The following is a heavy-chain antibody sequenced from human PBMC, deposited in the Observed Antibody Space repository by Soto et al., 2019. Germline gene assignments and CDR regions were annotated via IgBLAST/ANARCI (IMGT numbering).Heavy chain of an antibody. CDR1: GFAFNTAW. Sequence: VQLVESGGGLVKPGGSLRLSCAASGFAFNTAWMTWVRQAPGKGLECIGRIKSNTDGGTTDYIAPVKGRFTISRDDSENTLYLQMNSLKTDDTAVYYCTTGGGDYEGGHYYYMDVWGKGTTVTVSS. V-gene: IGHV3-15*01. CDR2: IKSNTDGGTT. J-gene: IGHJ6*03. D-gene: IGHD4-17*01. CDR3: TTGGGDYEGGHYYYMDV.